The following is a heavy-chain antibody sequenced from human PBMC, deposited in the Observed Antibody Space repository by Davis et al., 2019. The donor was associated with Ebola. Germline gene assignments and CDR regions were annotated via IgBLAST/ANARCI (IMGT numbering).Heavy chain of an antibody. CDR1: GFTFSSYA. J-gene: IGHJ4*02. CDR2: ISYDGSNK. V-gene: IGHV3-30*04. CDR3: ARERWLAHFDY. D-gene: IGHD6-19*01. Sequence: PGGSLRFSCAASGFTFSSYAMHWVRQAPGKGLEWVAVISYDGSNKDYADSVKGRFTISRDNSKNTLNLQMNSLRAEDKAVYYCARERWLAHFDYWGQGTLVTVSS.